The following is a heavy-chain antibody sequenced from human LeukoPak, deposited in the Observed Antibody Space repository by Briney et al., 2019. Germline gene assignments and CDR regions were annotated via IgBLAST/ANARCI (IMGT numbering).Heavy chain of an antibody. CDR3: VRAVHHLFYSDSSGYYGDAFDV. Sequence: GGSLRLSCAASGFSVRTNYMSWVRQAPGKGLERVSVIYSGGTIRYADSAKGRFTISRDNSRDTLHLQMNSLRVDDTAVYYCVRAVHHLFYSDSSGYYGDAFDVWGQGTVVTVSS. CDR2: IYSGGTI. J-gene: IGHJ3*01. D-gene: IGHD3-22*01. CDR1: GFSVRTNY. V-gene: IGHV3-53*01.